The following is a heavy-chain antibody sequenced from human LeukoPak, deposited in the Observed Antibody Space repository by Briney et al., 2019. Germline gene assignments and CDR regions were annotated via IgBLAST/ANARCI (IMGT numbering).Heavy chain of an antibody. CDR2: IYHSGST. V-gene: IGHV4-4*02. Sequence: SETLSLTCAVSGGSISSSNWWSWVRQPPGKGLEWIGEIYHSGSTNYNPSHKSRVTISVDKSKNQFSLKLSSVTAADTAVYYCARVGPDYGDYVDYWGQGTLVTVSS. CDR1: GGSISSSNW. J-gene: IGHJ4*02. CDR3: ARVGPDYGDYVDY. D-gene: IGHD4-17*01.